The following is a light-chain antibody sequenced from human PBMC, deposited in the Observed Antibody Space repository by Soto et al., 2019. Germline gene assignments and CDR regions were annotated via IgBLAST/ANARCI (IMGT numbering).Light chain of an antibody. J-gene: IGLJ2*01. Sequence: QAVVTQEPSLTVSPGGTVTLTCGSSTGSVTSSHFPYWIQQKPGQAPRTMICNTSNKQSWTPAPFSGSLLGGKAALTLSGAQPEDGAEYFLLLAFSGARIFGGRTKLTVL. CDR1: TGSVTSSHF. CDR3: LLAFSGARI. CDR2: NTS. V-gene: IGLV7-46*01.